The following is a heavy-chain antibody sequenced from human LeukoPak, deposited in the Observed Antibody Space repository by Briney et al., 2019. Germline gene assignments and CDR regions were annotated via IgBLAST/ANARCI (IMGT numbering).Heavy chain of an antibody. D-gene: IGHD6-6*01. V-gene: IGHV3-7*01. J-gene: IGHJ6*03. CDR2: IKQDGSEK. CDR3: ARGTSSLPYYYYYYMDV. CDR1: GFTFSSYS. Sequence: GGSLRLSCAASGFTFSSYSMNWVRQAPGKGLEWVANIKQDGSEKYYVDSVKGRFTISRDNAKNSLYLQMNSLRGEDTAVYYCARGTSSLPYYYYYYMDVWGKGTTVTVSS.